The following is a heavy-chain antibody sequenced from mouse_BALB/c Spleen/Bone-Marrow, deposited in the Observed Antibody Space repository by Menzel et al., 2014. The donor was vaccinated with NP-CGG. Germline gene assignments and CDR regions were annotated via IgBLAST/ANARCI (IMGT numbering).Heavy chain of an antibody. V-gene: IGHV2-9*02. J-gene: IGHJ2*01. Sequence: VQGVESGPGLVAPSQSLSITCTVSGFSLTSYGVHWVRQPPGKGLEWLGVIWTGGTTNYGSAIMSRLSISKDNSESQVFLKMKRLQTDDTAIYYCARDYGSRHYFDYWGQGTTLTVSS. CDR2: IWTGGTT. CDR3: ARDYGSRHYFDY. D-gene: IGHD1-1*01. CDR1: GFSLTSYG.